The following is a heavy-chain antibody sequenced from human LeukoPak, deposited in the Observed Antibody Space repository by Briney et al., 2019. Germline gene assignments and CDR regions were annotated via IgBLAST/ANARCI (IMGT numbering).Heavy chain of an antibody. V-gene: IGHV3-21*01. CDR3: AREAYDSSSFDY. J-gene: IGHJ4*02. D-gene: IGHD3-22*01. CDR2: ISSSSSYI. Sequence: PGGSLRLSCAASGFTFSSYSMNWVRQAPGKGLEWVSSISSSSSYIYYADSVKGRFTISRDNAKNSLYLQMNSLRAEDTALYYCAREAYDSSSFDYWGQGTLVTVSS. CDR1: GFTFSSYS.